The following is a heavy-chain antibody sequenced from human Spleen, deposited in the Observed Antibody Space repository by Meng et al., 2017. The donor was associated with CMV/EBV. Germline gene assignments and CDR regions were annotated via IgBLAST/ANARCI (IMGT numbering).Heavy chain of an antibody. CDR3: ARGHGGSSVPHLYYYGMDV. J-gene: IGHJ6*02. CDR2: IYYSGST. Sequence: SETLSLTCAVYGGSFSGYYWSWIRQPPGKALEWIGYIYYSGSTKYNPSLKSRVTISVDTSKNQFSLKLSSVTAAGTAVYYCARGHGGSSVPHLYYYGMDVWGQGTTVTVSS. D-gene: IGHD6-6*01. V-gene: IGHV4-59*01. CDR1: GGSFSGYY.